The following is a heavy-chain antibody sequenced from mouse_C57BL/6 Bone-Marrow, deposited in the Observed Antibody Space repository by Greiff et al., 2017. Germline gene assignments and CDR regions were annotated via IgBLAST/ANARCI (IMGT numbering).Heavy chain of an antibody. J-gene: IGHJ3*01. D-gene: IGHD2-1*01. CDR3: ASSLPPAWFAY. V-gene: IGHV1-81*01. CDR2: LYPRSGNT. Sequence: QVQLKESGAELARPGASVKLSCKASGYTFTSYGISWVKQRTGQGLAWIGELYPRSGNTYYNEQFKGKATLTADKSSSTAYMELRSLTSEDSAVYFCASSLPPAWFAYWGQGTLVTVSA. CDR1: GYTFTSYG.